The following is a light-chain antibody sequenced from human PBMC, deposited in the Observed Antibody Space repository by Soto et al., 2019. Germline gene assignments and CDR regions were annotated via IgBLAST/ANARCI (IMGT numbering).Light chain of an antibody. CDR1: SSDVGGYNY. V-gene: IGLV2-14*01. J-gene: IGLJ2*01. CDR3: SSYTSSSTLGV. Sequence: LTQPASVSGSPGQSITISCTGTSSDVGGYNYVSWYQQHPGKAPKLMIYEVSNRPSGVSNRFSGSKSGNTASLTISGLQAEDEADYYCSSYTSSSTLGVFGGGTKLTVL. CDR2: EVS.